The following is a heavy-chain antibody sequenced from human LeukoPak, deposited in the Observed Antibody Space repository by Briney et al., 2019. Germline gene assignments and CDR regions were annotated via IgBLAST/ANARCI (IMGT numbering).Heavy chain of an antibody. CDR1: GDSVSTCGSS. J-gene: IGHJ4*02. Sequence: SETLSLNSAASGDSVSTCGSSCGWIRQPPGKGLEWLGSIYYSGSTYYNPSLKSRVTISVDTSKNQFSLNLYSVTAADTAVFYYERSSDYEYFQLFDRGPGILVTVSS. V-gene: IGHV4-39*01. CDR3: ERSSDYEYFQLFD. CDR2: IYYSGST. D-gene: IGHD4/OR15-4a*01.